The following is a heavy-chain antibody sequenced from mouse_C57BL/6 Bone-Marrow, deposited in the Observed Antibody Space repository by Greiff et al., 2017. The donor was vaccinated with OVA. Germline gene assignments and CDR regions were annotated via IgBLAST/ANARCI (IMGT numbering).Heavy chain of an antibody. D-gene: IGHD1-1*01. CDR2: IYPGSGST. CDR1: GYTFTSYW. Sequence: VQLQQPGAELVKPGASVKMSCKASGYTFTSYWITWVKQRPGQGLEWIGDIYPGSGSTNYNEKFKSKATLTVDTSSCTAYMQLSSLTSEDSAVYYCARSGFYYGSRDYFDYWGQGTTLTVSS. J-gene: IGHJ2*01. V-gene: IGHV1-55*01. CDR3: ARSGFYYGSRDYFDY.